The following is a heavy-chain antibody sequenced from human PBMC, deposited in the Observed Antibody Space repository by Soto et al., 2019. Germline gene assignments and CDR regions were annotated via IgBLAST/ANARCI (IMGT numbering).Heavy chain of an antibody. D-gene: IGHD3-10*01. CDR3: ARGIFGSGTANDY. V-gene: IGHV3-74*01. CDR2: INGDGSGT. Sequence: EVQLVESGGGLVQPGGSLRLSCAASGFTFSGSWMHWVRQAPGKGLVWVSRINGDGSGTSYADFVKGRFTISRDDATNALLLQMNGLRAEDTAVYYCARGIFGSGTANDYWGQGTLVTVSS. CDR1: GFTFSGSW. J-gene: IGHJ4*02.